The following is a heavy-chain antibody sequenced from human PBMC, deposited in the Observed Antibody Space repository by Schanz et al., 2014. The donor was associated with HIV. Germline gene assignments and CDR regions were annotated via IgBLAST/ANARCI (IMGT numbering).Heavy chain of an antibody. D-gene: IGHD3-22*01. CDR3: RAWLLGDRMDV. Sequence: EVQLVESGGGLIQRGGSLRLSCAASGFAVSSNFLNWVRQTPGKGLEGVSFTSRDGATYYADSVKGRFTISRDISRTTISPQMNGLRDEDTAVYYCRAWLLGDRMDVWGQGTPVAVSS. J-gene: IGHJ6*02. CDR1: GFAVSSNF. CDR2: TSRDGAT. V-gene: IGHV3-53*01.